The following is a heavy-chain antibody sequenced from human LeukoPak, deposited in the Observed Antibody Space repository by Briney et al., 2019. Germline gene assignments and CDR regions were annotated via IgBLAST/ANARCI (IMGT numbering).Heavy chain of an antibody. CDR2: IKSKTDGGTT. V-gene: IGHV3-15*01. CDR1: GFTFSNAW. D-gene: IGHD3-22*01. J-gene: IGHJ4*02. Sequence: GGSLRLSCAASGFTFSNAWMRWVRQAPGKGLEWVGCIKSKTDGGTTDYAAPVKGRFTISRDDSKNTLYLQMNSLKTEDTAVYYCTTAGDPYYYDSSGYYSDYWGQGTLVTVSS. CDR3: TTAGDPYYYDSSGYYSDY.